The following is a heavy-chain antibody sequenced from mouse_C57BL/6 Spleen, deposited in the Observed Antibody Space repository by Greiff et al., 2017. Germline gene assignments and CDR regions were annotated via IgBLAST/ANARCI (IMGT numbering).Heavy chain of an antibody. CDR1: GYTFTSYW. J-gene: IGHJ2*01. Sequence: QVQLKQPGAELVMPGASVKLSCKASGYTFTSYWMHWVKQRPGQGLEWIGEIDPSDSYTNYNQKFKGKSTLTVDKSSSTAYMQLSSLTSEDSAVYYCARWDDGYGFDYWGQGTTLTVSS. V-gene: IGHV1-69*01. CDR3: ARWDDGYGFDY. CDR2: IDPSDSYT. D-gene: IGHD2-3*01.